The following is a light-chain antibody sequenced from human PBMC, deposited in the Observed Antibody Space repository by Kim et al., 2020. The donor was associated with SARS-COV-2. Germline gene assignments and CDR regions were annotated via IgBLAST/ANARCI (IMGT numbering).Light chain of an antibody. CDR1: SIGSKS. CDR2: FDN. Sequence: APGKTATITCGGNSIGSKSVHWYQQKPGQAPVLFIYFDNVRPSGIPERFSGSNYGTTATLTISRVEAGDEADYYCQVWDSRGAQYVFGSGTKVTVL. J-gene: IGLJ1*01. CDR3: QVWDSRGAQYV. V-gene: IGLV3-21*04.